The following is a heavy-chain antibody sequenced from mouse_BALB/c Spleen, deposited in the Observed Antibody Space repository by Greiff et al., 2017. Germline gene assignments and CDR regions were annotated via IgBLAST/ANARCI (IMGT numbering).Heavy chain of an antibody. V-gene: IGHV1-67*01. CDR1: GYTFTDYA. D-gene: IGHD2-14*01. CDR3: AREGRYSYYFDY. Sequence: HVKLQESGPELVRPGVSVKISCKGSGYTFTDYAMHWVKQSHAKSLEWIGVISTYYGNTNYNQKFKGKATMTVDKSSSTAYMELARLTSEDSAIYYCAREGRYSYYFDYWGQGTTLTVSS. CDR2: ISTYYGNT. J-gene: IGHJ2*01.